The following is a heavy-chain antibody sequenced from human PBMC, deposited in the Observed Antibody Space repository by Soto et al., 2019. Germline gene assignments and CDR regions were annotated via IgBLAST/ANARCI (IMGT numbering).Heavy chain of an antibody. CDR3: ARAPMITFGGVIVQGSWFDP. CDR2: INHSGST. V-gene: IGHV4-34*01. Sequence: SETLSVTCAVYGGSFIGYYWSWIRQPPGKGLEWIGEINHSGSTNYNPSLKSRVTISVDTSKNQFSLKLSSVTAADTAVYYCARAPMITFGGVIVQGSWFDPRGQGTLVTVSS. J-gene: IGHJ5*02. D-gene: IGHD3-16*02. CDR1: GGSFIGYY.